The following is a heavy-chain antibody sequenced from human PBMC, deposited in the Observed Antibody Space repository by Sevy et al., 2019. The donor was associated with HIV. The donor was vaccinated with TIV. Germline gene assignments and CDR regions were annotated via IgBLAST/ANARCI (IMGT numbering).Heavy chain of an antibody. CDR2: ISFDGSNK. Sequence: GGSLRLYCAASGLIFSHYGMHWVRQAPGKGLEWVAFISFDGSNKYYVDSVKGRFTISRDNSKNTLYLQMNSLRTEDTALYYCAKNTAAAGTGGFDYWDQGTLVTVSS. D-gene: IGHD6-13*01. CDR3: AKNTAAAGTGGFDY. J-gene: IGHJ4*02. V-gene: IGHV3-30*02. CDR1: GLIFSHYG.